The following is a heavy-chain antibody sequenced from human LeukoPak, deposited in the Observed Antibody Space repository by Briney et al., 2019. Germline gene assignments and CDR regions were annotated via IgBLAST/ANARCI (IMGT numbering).Heavy chain of an antibody. CDR3: ASGGEIVVVHTCFDY. Sequence: GGSLRLSCAASGFTFSSYGMHWVRQAPGKELEWVAFIRYDGSNKYYADSVKGRFTISRDNSKNTLYLQMNSLRAEDTAVYYCASGGEIVVVHTCFDYWGQGTLVTVSS. CDR2: IRYDGSNK. D-gene: IGHD3-22*01. CDR1: GFTFSSYG. V-gene: IGHV3-30*02. J-gene: IGHJ4*02.